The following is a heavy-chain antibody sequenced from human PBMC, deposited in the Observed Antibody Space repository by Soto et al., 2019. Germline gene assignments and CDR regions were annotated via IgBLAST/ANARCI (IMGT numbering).Heavy chain of an antibody. CDR1: GFRFSDHY. V-gene: IGHV3-11*01. CDR2: ISGGGTTK. D-gene: IGHD3-10*01. Sequence: GGSLRLSCAASGFRFSDHYMTWIRQAPGKGLEWVSKISGGGTTKHYAAVVKGRFTVSRDNANNSLYLQMNSLRAEATAVYYCAVDPYYYGSAFWGQGTLVTVSS. J-gene: IGHJ4*02. CDR3: AVDPYYYGSAF.